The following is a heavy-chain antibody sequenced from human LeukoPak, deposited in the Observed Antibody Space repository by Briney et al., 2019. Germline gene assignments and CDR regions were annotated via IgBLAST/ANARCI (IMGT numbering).Heavy chain of an antibody. CDR3: TKRVDGSGSYYIDY. J-gene: IGHJ4*01. D-gene: IGHD3-10*01. CDR2: VSEYRSTP. Sequence: GGSLRLSCTASGFTFSSYTMNWVRQAPGKGLEWVSAVSEYRSTPYYADSVRGRFTISRDNSKNTLYLQMDSLTAEDTAIYYCTKRVDGSGSYYIDYWGQEILVTVSS. CDR1: GFTFSSYT. V-gene: IGHV3-23*01.